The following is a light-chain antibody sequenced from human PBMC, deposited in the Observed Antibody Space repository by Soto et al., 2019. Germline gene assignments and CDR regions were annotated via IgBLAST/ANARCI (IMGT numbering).Light chain of an antibody. CDR1: QSVSSN. CDR3: QQYNNWPPLMCT. V-gene: IGKV3-15*01. Sequence: EIVMMQSPATLSVSPGERATLSCRASQSVSSNLAWHQQKPGQAPRLLIYGASTRATGIPARFSGSGSGTEFTLTISSLQSEDFAVYYCQQYNNWPPLMCTFGQGTKLEI. J-gene: IGKJ2*02. CDR2: GAS.